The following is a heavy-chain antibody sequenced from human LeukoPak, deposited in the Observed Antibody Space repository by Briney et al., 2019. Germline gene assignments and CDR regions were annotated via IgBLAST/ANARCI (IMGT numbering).Heavy chain of an antibody. V-gene: IGHV1-2*02. J-gene: IGHJ5*02. CDR3: ANAPEQWPDNWFDP. CDR2: INPNSGGT. D-gene: IGHD6-19*01. CDR1: GYTFTGYY. Sequence: GASVKASSKASGYTFTGYYMNWVRQAAGQGLEWMGWINPNSGGTNYAQKFQGRVTMTSETSISTAYMELSRLRSDDTAVYYCANAPEQWPDNWFDPWGQGTLVTVSS.